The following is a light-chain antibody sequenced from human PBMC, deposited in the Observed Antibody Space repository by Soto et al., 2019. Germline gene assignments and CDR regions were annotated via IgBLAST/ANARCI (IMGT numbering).Light chain of an antibody. Sequence: DIQMTQSPSSISASVGDRVTITCRASQDITTRLAWYQQKPGNTPQILIYSASTLQTGVPPRFRGSGSGTVTTLTITNLQPDDFATYYCQQGDCFLTFGGGTTVE. CDR1: QDITTR. V-gene: IGKV1-12*01. CDR3: QQGDCFLT. CDR2: SAS. J-gene: IGKJ4*01.